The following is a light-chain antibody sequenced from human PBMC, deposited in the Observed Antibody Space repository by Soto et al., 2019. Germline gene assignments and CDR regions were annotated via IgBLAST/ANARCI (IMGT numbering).Light chain of an antibody. CDR3: SSYTSTSSYV. CDR1: SSDVGGYNS. J-gene: IGLJ1*01. Sequence: QSALTQPASVSGSPGQSITVSCTGTSSDVGGYNSVSWYQQHPGKLPKLIIYEVSNRPSGVSDRFSGSKSGNTASLTISGLQAEDEADYYCSSYTSTSSYVFATGTKVTVL. V-gene: IGLV2-14*03. CDR2: EVS.